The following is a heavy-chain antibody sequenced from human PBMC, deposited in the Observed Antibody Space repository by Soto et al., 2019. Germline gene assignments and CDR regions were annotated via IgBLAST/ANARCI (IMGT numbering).Heavy chain of an antibody. V-gene: IGHV1-69*13. CDR1: GGTFSSYR. Sequence: VASVKVSCKASGGTFSSYRINWVRQAPGQGLEWVGGIVSIYRTADYAQKFQGRVTITADESARTSYMELRSLKSQDTAVYYCVRDSGAKLSSSWGQGTLVTVSS. CDR2: IVSIYRTA. D-gene: IGHD6-13*01. CDR3: VRDSGAKLSSS. J-gene: IGHJ4*02.